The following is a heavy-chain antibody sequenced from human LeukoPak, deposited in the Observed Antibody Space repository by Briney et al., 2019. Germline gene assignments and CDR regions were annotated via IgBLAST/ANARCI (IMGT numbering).Heavy chain of an antibody. V-gene: IGHV5-51*01. CDR1: GYSFTSYW. CDR3: ARHGSGSYYNEAYYYGMDV. CDR2: IYPGDSDT. D-gene: IGHD3-10*01. Sequence: GESLKISCKGSGYSFTSYWIGLVRQMPGKGLEWMGIIYPGDSDTRYSPSFQGQVTISADKSISTAYLQWSSLKASDTAMYYCARHGSGSYYNEAYYYGMDVWGQGTTVTVSS. J-gene: IGHJ6*02.